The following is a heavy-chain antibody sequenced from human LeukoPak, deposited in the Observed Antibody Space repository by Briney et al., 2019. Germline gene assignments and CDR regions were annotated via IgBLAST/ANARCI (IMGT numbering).Heavy chain of an antibody. CDR1: GDFISSGGYY. Sequence: SQTLSLTCTVYGDFISSGGYYWGWIRQYSGKGLEWIGYIYYSGSTYYNPSLKSRLTISVDTSKNQFSLRLSSVTAADTAVYYCSRNIRGSDAFDVWGQGTMVTVSS. CDR2: IYYSGST. CDR3: SRNIRGSDAFDV. J-gene: IGHJ3*01. D-gene: IGHD2/OR15-2a*01. V-gene: IGHV4-31*03.